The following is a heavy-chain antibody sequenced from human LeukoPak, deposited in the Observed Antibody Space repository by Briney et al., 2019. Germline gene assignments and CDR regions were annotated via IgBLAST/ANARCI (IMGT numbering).Heavy chain of an antibody. CDR3: TTNWNGESR. J-gene: IGHJ4*02. CDR1: GSTLSNYW. V-gene: IGHV3-74*01. Sequence: PGGSLRLSCAVSGSTLSNYWMHWVRQAPGKGLVWVSFISPDGTRTAYADSVKGRFTISRDNAKNTVYLQMNSLRADDTAVYYCTTNWNGESRWSQGTLVTVSS. D-gene: IGHD1-20*01. CDR2: ISPDGTRT.